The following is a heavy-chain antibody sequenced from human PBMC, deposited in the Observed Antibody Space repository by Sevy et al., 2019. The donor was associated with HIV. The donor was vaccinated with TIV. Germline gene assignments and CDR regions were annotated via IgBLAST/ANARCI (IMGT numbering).Heavy chain of an antibody. CDR3: TNFDYYYYGMDV. J-gene: IGHJ6*02. CDR2: IYYSGST. CDR1: GGSISSSSYY. Sequence: SETLSLTCTVSGGSISSSSYYWGWIRQSPGKGLEWIGSIYYSGSTYYNPSLKSRVTISVDTSKNQFSLKLSSVTAADTAVYYCTNFDYYYYGMDVWGQGTTVTVSS. V-gene: IGHV4-39*01.